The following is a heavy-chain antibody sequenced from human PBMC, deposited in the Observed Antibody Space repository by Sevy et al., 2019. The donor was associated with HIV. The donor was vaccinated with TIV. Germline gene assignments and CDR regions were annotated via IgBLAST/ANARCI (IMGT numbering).Heavy chain of an antibody. CDR2: INPNSGGT. V-gene: IGHV1-2*02. Sequence: ASVKVSCKASGYTFTGYYMHWVRQAPGQGLEWRGWINPNSGGTNYAQKFQGRVTMTRDTSISTAYMELSRLRSDDTAVYYCARVIGDYWTVDYWGQGTLVTVSS. CDR1: GYTFTGYY. CDR3: ARVIGDYWTVDY. J-gene: IGHJ4*02. D-gene: IGHD4-17*01.